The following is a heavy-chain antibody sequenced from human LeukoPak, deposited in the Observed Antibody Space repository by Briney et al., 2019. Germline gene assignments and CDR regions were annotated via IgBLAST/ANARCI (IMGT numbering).Heavy chain of an antibody. Sequence: GGSLRLSCAASGFTLSSYWMHWVRQVPGKGLVWVSRINSDGSSTSYADSVKGRFTISRDNAKNTLYLQMNSLRAEDTAVYYCAREPSIAAAGTTYYYYYYMDVWGKGTTVTVSS. J-gene: IGHJ6*03. CDR1: GFTLSSYW. V-gene: IGHV3-74*01. CDR3: AREPSIAAAGTTYYYYYYMDV. D-gene: IGHD6-13*01. CDR2: INSDGSST.